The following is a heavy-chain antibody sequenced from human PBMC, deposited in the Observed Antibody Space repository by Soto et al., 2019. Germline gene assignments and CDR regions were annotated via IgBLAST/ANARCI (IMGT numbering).Heavy chain of an antibody. Sequence: GGSLRLSCAASGFTFSSYDMHWVRQAPGKGLEWVAVISYDGSNKYYADSVKGRFTISRDNSKNTLYLQMNSLRAEDTAVYYCAKDGPYDTTLGAFDIWGQGTMVTVAS. CDR1: GFTFSSYD. V-gene: IGHV3-30*18. CDR3: AKDGPYDTTLGAFDI. D-gene: IGHD3-22*01. CDR2: ISYDGSNK. J-gene: IGHJ3*02.